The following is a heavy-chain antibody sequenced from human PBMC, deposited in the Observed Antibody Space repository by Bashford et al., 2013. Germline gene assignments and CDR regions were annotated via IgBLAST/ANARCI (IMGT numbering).Heavy chain of an antibody. D-gene: IGHD6-19*01. CDR2: VNPKNGGT. Sequence: VASVKVSCKAVSDTPSPATIYTGCDRPLDKGLSGWEGVNPKNGGTDFAQKFQGRVTMTRETSISTAFMELNSLTPDDTAIYYCARDSSRDSGWIRLDPWGQGTLVTVSS. CDR1: DTPSPAT. CDR3: ARDSSRDSGWIRLDP. V-gene: IGHV1-2*02. J-gene: IGHJ5*02.